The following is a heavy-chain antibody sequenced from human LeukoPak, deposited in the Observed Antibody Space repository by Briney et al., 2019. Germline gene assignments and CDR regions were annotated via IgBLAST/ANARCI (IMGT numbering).Heavy chain of an antibody. CDR3: AKDKSSYGWGIPHFDY. J-gene: IGHJ4*02. CDR1: GFTFDDYA. D-gene: IGHD5-18*01. V-gene: IGHV3-9*01. CDR2: ISWNSGSI. Sequence: GGSLRLSCAASGFTFDDYAMHWVRQAPGKGLEWVSGISWNSGSIGYADSVKGRFTISRDNAKNSLYLQMNSLRAEDTALYYCAKDKSSYGWGIPHFDYWGQGTLVTVSS.